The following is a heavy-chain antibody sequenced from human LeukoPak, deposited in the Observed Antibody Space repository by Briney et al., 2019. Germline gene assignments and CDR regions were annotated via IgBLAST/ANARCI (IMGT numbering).Heavy chain of an antibody. CDR2: ITHSGGT. J-gene: IGHJ4*02. V-gene: IGHV4-39*07. CDR1: GGSISSSSSY. Sequence: SETLSLTCSVSGGSISSSSSYWGWIRQPPGKGLEWIGEITHSGGTNYNPSLKSRVAISVDTSKNQFSLKLSSVTAADTAVYFCAGGQHSDWPPPYYWGQGTLVTVSS. D-gene: IGHD6-19*01. CDR3: AGGQHSDWPPPYY.